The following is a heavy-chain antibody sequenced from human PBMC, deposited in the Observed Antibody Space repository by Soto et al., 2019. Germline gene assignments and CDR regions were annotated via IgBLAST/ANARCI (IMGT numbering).Heavy chain of an antibody. CDR2: IDWDDDK. V-gene: IGHV2-70*11. CDR3: ARSVHYYDSSGYYPPPYYFDY. CDR1: WFSLSTSGMC. D-gene: IGHD3-22*01. J-gene: IGHJ4*02. Sequence: SGPTLVNPTQTLTRTCTFSWFSLSTSGMCVSWIRQPPGKALEWLARIDWDDDKYYSTSLKTRLTISKDTSKNQVVLTMTNMDPVDTATYYCARSVHYYDSSGYYPPPYYFDYWGQGTLVTVSS.